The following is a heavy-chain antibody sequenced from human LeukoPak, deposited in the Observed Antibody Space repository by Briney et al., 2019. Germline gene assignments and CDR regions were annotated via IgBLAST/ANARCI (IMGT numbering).Heavy chain of an antibody. V-gene: IGHV3-7*01. D-gene: IGHD2-2*01. CDR1: GFTFSSYW. CDR2: IKQDGSEK. Sequence: PGGSLRLSCAASGFTFSSYWMSWVRQAPGKGLEWVANIKQDGSEKYYVDPVKGRFTISRDNAKNSLYLQMNSLRAKDTAVYYCARDISSHDIVVVPAKVVYYYYGMDVWGQRTTVTVSS. CDR3: ARDISSHDIVVVPAKVVYYYYGMDV. J-gene: IGHJ6*02.